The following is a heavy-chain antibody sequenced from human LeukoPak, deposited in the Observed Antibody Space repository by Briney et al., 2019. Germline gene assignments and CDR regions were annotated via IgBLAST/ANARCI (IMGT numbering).Heavy chain of an antibody. Sequence: GGSLRLSCAASGFTVSSNYMTWVRQAPGKGLDWVSIIYPNGRTYYADSVKGRFTISRDNSKNTLNLQMNSLRVEDTAVYYCARAWTGDYWGQGTLVTVFS. D-gene: IGHD3/OR15-3a*01. CDR1: GFTVSSNY. CDR3: ARAWTGDY. J-gene: IGHJ4*02. V-gene: IGHV3-53*01. CDR2: IYPNGRT.